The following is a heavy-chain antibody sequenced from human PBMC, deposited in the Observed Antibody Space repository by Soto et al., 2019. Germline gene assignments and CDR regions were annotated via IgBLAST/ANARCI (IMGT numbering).Heavy chain of an antibody. Sequence: GGSLRLSCAASGFTFSSYAMSWVRQAPGKGLEWVSAINGNGSSTYYADSVKGQFTISRDNAKNTVFLQMNSLRAEDTAVYYCARDNWNTVWGQGTMVTVSS. CDR3: ARDNWNTV. J-gene: IGHJ3*01. CDR1: GFTFSSYA. CDR2: INGNGSST. D-gene: IGHD1-20*01. V-gene: IGHV3-23*01.